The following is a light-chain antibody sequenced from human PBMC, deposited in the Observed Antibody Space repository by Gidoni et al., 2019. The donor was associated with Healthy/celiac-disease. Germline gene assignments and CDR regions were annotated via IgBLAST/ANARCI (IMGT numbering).Light chain of an antibody. V-gene: IGKV3-11*01. CDR3: QQRSNWPPT. Sequence: EIVLTQSPATLSLSPGERATLSCRASQSVSSYLAWYQQKAGQAPRLLIYDASNRATGIPARFSGSGSGTDFTLTISSLEPEDFAVYYCQQRSNWPPTFGPXTKVDIK. CDR2: DAS. CDR1: QSVSSY. J-gene: IGKJ3*01.